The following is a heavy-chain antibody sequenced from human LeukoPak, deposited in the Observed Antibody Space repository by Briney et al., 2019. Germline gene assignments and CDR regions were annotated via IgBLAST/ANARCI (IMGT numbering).Heavy chain of an antibody. Sequence: GGSLRLSCAASGFTFSSYSMNWVRQAPGKGLEWVSSISSSSSYIYYADSVKGRFTISRDNAKNSLYLQMNSLRAEDTAVYYCARGDNWGFPDRFDPRGQGTLVTVSS. CDR3: ARGDNWGFPDRFDP. J-gene: IGHJ5*02. D-gene: IGHD7-27*01. CDR1: GFTFSSYS. V-gene: IGHV3-21*01. CDR2: ISSSSSYI.